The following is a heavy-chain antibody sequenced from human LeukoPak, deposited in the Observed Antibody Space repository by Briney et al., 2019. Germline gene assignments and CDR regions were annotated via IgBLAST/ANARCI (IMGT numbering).Heavy chain of an antibody. CDR1: GFTFTTYG. D-gene: IGHD6-13*01. CDR3: AKDIIGSSWRYFDY. V-gene: IGHV3-23*01. CDR2: ITGSGGSS. J-gene: IGHJ4*02. Sequence: GGSLRLSCAASGFTFTTYGMSWLRQAPGKGLEWVSAITGSGGSSFYADSVKGRFTISRDNSKDTSYLQMNSLRAEDTAAYYCAKDIIGSSWRYFDYWGQGTLVTVSS.